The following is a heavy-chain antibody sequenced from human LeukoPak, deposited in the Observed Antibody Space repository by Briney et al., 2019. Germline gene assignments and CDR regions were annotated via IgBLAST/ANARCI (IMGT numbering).Heavy chain of an antibody. CDR2: INPNSGGT. D-gene: IGHD6-25*01. CDR1: GYTFTSYG. V-gene: IGHV1-2*02. J-gene: IGHJ4*02. CDR3: ARSAAEDYLHFDY. Sequence: ASVKVSCKASGYTFTSYGISWVRQAPGQGLEWMGWINPNSGGTNYAQKFQGRVTMTRDTSISTAYMELSRLRSDDTAVYYCARSAAEDYLHFDYWGQGTLVTVSS.